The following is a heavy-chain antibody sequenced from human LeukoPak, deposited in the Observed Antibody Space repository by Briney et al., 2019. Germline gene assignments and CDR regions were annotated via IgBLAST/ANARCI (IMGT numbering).Heavy chain of an antibody. J-gene: IGHJ4*02. CDR2: IYSGGRT. CDR3: ARAGPSSSWHQFDY. D-gene: IGHD6-13*01. V-gene: IGHV3-66*01. Sequence: PGGSLRLSCAASGFTVSGNYMSWVRQAPGKGLEWVSVIYSGGRTYYADSVKGRFTISRDNSKNTLYLQMNRLRAEDTAVYYCARAGPSSSWHQFDYWGQGTLVTVSS. CDR1: GFTVSGNY.